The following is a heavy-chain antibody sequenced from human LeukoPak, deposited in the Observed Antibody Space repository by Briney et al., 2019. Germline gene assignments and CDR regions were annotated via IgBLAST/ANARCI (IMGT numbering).Heavy chain of an antibody. V-gene: IGHV3-21*01. CDR2: ISSSSSYI. Sequence: GGSLRLSCAASGFTFSSYSMNWVRQAPGKGLEWVSSISSSSSYIYYADSVKGRFTISRDNAKNSLYLQMNSLRAEDTAAYYCARDYIAVAGTVDYWGQGTLVTVSS. CDR1: GFTFSSYS. D-gene: IGHD6-19*01. CDR3: ARDYIAVAGTVDY. J-gene: IGHJ4*02.